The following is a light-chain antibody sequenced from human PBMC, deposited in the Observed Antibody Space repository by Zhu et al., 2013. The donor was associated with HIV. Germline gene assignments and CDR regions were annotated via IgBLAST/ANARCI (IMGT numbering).Light chain of an antibody. V-gene: IGLV2-14*03. CDR3: CSYTARSTAV. CDR1: SSDVGGYNY. Sequence: QSALTQPASVSGSPGQSITISCTGTSSDVGGYNYVSWYQQYPGKAPKVMIYDVSNRPSGVSNRFSGSKSGNTASLTISGLQAEDEADYYCCSYTARSTAVFGGGTKLTVV. J-gene: IGLJ2*01. CDR2: DVS.